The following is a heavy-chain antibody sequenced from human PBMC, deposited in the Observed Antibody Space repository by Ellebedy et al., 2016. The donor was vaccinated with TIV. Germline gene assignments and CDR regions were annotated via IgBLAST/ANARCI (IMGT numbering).Heavy chain of an antibody. CDR2: IDPSDSYM. J-gene: IGHJ4*02. D-gene: IGHD7-27*01. CDR1: GYSFIHYW. V-gene: IGHV5-10-1*01. Sequence: GGSLRLSXKASGYSFIHYWITWVRQVPGKGLEWMGRIDPSDSYMKDSPSFQVHATISVDKSISTAYLQWNSLKASDTAIYYCARHELGENAAFDYWGQGTLVTVSS. CDR3: ARHELGENAAFDY.